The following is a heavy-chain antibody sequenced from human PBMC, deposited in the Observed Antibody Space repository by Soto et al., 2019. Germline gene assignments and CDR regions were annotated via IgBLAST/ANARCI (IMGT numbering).Heavy chain of an antibody. CDR2: ISAFNGNS. D-gene: IGHD2-15*01. V-gene: IGHV1-18*01. J-gene: IGHJ4*02. CDR1: GYSFTSYG. Sequence: GASVKVSCKLSGYSFTSYGISWVRQAPGQGLEWMAWISAFNGNSDYAQNFQGRVTVSTDTSTTTAYMELRSLTSDDTAVYYCVFFYCSSGSCSRVYDFWGQGSLDIVSS. CDR3: VFFYCSSGSCSRVYDF.